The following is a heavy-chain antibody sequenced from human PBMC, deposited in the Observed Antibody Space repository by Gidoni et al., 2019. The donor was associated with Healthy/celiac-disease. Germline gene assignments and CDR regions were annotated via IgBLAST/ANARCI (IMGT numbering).Heavy chain of an antibody. CDR3: ARGRGRRFLEWPPIGSYYFDY. CDR2: INHSGST. D-gene: IGHD3-3*01. V-gene: IGHV4-34*01. Sequence: QVQLQQWGAGLLKPSETLSLTCAVYGGSFSGYYWSWLRQPPGKGLEWIGEINHSGSTNYNPSLKSRVTISVDTSKNQFSLKLSSVTAADTAVYYCARGRGRRFLEWPPIGSYYFDYWGQGTLVTVSS. J-gene: IGHJ4*02. CDR1: GGSFSGYY.